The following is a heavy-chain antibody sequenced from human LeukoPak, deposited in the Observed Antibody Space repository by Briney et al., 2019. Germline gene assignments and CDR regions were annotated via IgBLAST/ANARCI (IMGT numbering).Heavy chain of an antibody. V-gene: IGHV4-61*01. CDR1: GGSVSSGSYY. Sequence: PSETLSLTCTVSGGSVSSGSYYWSWIRQPPGTGLEWIGYIYYSGSTNYNPSLKSRVTISVDTSKNQFSLKLSSVTAADTAVYYCAREYHDSSGYLWFYWGQGTLVTVSS. D-gene: IGHD3-22*01. CDR3: AREYHDSSGYLWFY. CDR2: IYYSGST. J-gene: IGHJ4*02.